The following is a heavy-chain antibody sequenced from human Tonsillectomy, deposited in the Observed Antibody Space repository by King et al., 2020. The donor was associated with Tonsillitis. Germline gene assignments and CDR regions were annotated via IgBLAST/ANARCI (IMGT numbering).Heavy chain of an antibody. J-gene: IGHJ4*02. D-gene: IGHD5-12*01. CDR3: ARGGDGYDWGYFEY. Sequence: VQLVESGEGLVQPGGSLRLSCAASGFTFNTYAMHWVLQAPGKGLEYVSAIGSNGGSTYYAYSVKGRFTISRDNSKNTLFLQMGSLRAEDMAIYYCARGGDGYDWGYFEYWGQGTPVTVSS. CDR1: GFTFNTYA. CDR2: IGSNGGST. V-gene: IGHV3-64*02.